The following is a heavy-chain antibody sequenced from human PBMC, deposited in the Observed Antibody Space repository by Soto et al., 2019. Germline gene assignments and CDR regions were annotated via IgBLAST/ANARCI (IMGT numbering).Heavy chain of an antibody. CDR2: IYWDDDK. V-gene: IGHV2-5*02. J-gene: IGHJ4*02. D-gene: IGHD3-16*01. CDR3: AHRRRGSYFDD. CDR1: GFSLSTSGVG. Sequence: QITLKESGPTLVKPTQTLTLTCTFSGFSLSTSGVGVGWIRQPPGKALEWLALIYWDDDKRYSPSLKSRLTTTXYTPKNQLVLTMTNMDPVDTATYYCAHRRRGSYFDDWGQGTLVTVSS.